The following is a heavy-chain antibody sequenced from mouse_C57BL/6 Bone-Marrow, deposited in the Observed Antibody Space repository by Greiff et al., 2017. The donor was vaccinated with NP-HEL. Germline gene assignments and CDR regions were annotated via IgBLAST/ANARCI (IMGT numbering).Heavy chain of an antibody. CDR3: ARDNWEWYFDV. V-gene: IGHV7-1*01. CDR1: GFTFSDFY. J-gene: IGHJ1*03. D-gene: IGHD4-1*01. CDR2: SRNKANDYTT. Sequence: EVQGVESGGGLVQSGRSLRLSCATSGFTFSDFYMEWVRQAPGKGLEWIAASRNKANDYTTEYSASVKGRVIVSRDTAQSILYLQMNALRAEDTAIYYCARDNWEWYFDVGGTGTTVTVSS.